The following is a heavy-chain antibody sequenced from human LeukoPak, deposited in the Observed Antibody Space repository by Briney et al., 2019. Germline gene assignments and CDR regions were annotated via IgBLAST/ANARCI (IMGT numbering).Heavy chain of an antibody. CDR3: ARDRYSSSWYNWYFDL. Sequence: SETLSLTCTVSGGSISSCYWSWIRQPPGKGLEGIGYIYYSGSTNYNPSLKSRVNISVDTSKNQFSLKLSSVTAADTAVYYCARDRYSSSWYNWYFDLWGRGTLVTVSS. CDR2: IYYSGST. CDR1: GGSISSCY. J-gene: IGHJ2*01. V-gene: IGHV4-59*01. D-gene: IGHD6-13*01.